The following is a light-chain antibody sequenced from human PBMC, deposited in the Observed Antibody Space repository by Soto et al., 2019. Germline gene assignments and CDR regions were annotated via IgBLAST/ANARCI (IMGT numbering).Light chain of an antibody. V-gene: IGLV2-14*03. CDR1: SSDIGYYNY. CDR3: SSFTTSATGV. Sequence: QSVLTQPASVAGSPGQSITISCTGTSSDIGYYNYVSWYQHHPGKPPKLMIFDVISRPSGVSSRFSGSKSGNTASLTISGLQAEDEADYYCSSFTTSATGVFGGGTQLTVL. CDR2: DVI. J-gene: IGLJ2*01.